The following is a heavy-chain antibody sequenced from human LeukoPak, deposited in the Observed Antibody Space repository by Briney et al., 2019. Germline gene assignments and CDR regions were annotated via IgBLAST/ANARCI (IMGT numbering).Heavy chain of an antibody. Sequence: SQTLSLTCAISGDSVSSKSVSWSWIRQSPSGGLEFLGRTRYRSTWMTFYSLSVQSRMTINADTSRNPVSLRLNSVTPEDTALYYCVRDFNWGFDYWGQGTLVTVSS. V-gene: IGHV6-1*01. D-gene: IGHD7-27*01. CDR2: TRYRSTWMT. CDR3: VRDFNWGFDY. J-gene: IGHJ4*02. CDR1: GDSVSSKSVS.